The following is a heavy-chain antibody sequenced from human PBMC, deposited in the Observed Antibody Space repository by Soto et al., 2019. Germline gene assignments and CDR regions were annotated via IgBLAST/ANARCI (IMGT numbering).Heavy chain of an antibody. J-gene: IGHJ4*02. CDR2: ISNSSSYI. D-gene: IGHD2-8*01. V-gene: IGHV3-21*01. Sequence: EVQLVESGGGLVKPGGSLRLSCAASGFTFSSYSMNWVRQAPGKGLEWVSSISNSSSYIYYADSVKGRFTISRDNAKNSLYLQMNSLRADDRAVYYCARDVYMITPYFDYWGQGTLVTFSS. CDR1: GFTFSSYS. CDR3: ARDVYMITPYFDY.